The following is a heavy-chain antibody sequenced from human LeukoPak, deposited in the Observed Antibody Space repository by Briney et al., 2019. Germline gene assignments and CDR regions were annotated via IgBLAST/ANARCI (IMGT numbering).Heavy chain of an antibody. CDR3: ARDHGYGGYAEITYYFDY. J-gene: IGHJ4*02. V-gene: IGHV1-69*05. D-gene: IGHD5-12*01. CDR1: GGTFSSYA. CDR2: IIPIFGTA. Sequence: GASVKVTCKASGGTFSSYAISWVRQAPGQGLEWMGRIIPIFGTANYAQKFQGRVTITTDESTSTAYMELSSLRSEDTAVYYCARDHGYGGYAEITYYFDYWGQGTLVTVSS.